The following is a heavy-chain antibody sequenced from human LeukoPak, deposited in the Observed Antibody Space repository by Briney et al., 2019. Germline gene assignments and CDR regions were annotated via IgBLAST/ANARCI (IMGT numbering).Heavy chain of an antibody. CDR2: ISAYNGNT. D-gene: IGHD6-19*01. J-gene: IGHJ4*02. CDR3: ARGRAVWYSSGWYYYFDY. CDR1: GYTFTSHG. Sequence: ASVKVSCKASGYTFTSHGISWVRQAPGQGLEWMGWISAYNGNTNYAQKLQGRVTMTRNTSISTAYMELSSLRSEDTAVYYCARGRAVWYSSGWYYYFDYWGQGTLVTVSS. V-gene: IGHV1-18*01.